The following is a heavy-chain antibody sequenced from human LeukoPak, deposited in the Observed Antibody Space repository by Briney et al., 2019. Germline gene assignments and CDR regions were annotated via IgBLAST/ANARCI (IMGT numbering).Heavy chain of an antibody. J-gene: IGHJ4*02. CDR2: ISTSSTYT. CDR3: ARDQGYFDY. CDR1: GFTFSDYY. V-gene: IGHV3-11*06. Sequence: GGSLTLVCVASGFTFSDYYMSWIRQAPGKGLEWVSYISTSSTYTNYADSVKGRFTISRDNSKNTLYLQMNSLRTEDTAVYYCARDQGYFDYWGQGTLVTVSS.